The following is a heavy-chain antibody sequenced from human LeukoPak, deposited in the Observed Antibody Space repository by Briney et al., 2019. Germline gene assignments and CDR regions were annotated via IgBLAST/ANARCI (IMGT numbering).Heavy chain of an antibody. Sequence: GGSLRLSCAASGFTFDDYAMHWVRQAPGKGLEWVSLISGDGGSTYYADSVKGRFTISRDNSKNSLYLQMNSLRTEDTALYYCAHGPEQLASFDYWGQGTLVTVSS. D-gene: IGHD6-6*01. J-gene: IGHJ4*02. CDR1: GFTFDDYA. V-gene: IGHV3-43*02. CDR3: AHGPEQLASFDY. CDR2: ISGDGGST.